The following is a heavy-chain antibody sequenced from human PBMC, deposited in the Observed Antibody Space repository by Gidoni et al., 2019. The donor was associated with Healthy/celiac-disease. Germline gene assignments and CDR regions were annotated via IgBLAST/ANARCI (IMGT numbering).Heavy chain of an antibody. D-gene: IGHD2-2*01. Sequence: QLQLQASGPGLVKPSETLSLTCTVSGASIRRSSSYWGWIRPPPGKGLEWNGSIYYSGSTYYNPALNSRVTISVETSKNKFSLKLSSVTAADTAVYYCARRGVGCSSTRCYLPNYYYYYMDGWGKGTTVTVSS. CDR2: IYYSGST. V-gene: IGHV4-39*01. J-gene: IGHJ6*03. CDR3: ARRGVGCSSTRCYLPNYYYYYMDG. CDR1: GASIRRSSSY.